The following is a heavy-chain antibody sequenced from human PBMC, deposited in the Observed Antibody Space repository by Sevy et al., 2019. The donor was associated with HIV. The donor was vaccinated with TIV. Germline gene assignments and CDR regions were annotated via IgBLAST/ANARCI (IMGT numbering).Heavy chain of an antibody. Sequence: SETLSLTCTVSGGSISSGGYYWTWIRQHPGKGLEWIGYIYYSGTTYYTPSLKSRVTISVDTSKNQFSLKLGSVTAADTAVYYCARWHDFWSGYYTGYYYGMDVWGQGTTVTVSS. CDR2: IYYSGTT. D-gene: IGHD3-3*01. J-gene: IGHJ6*02. V-gene: IGHV4-31*03. CDR3: ARWHDFWSGYYTGYYYGMDV. CDR1: GGSISSGGYY.